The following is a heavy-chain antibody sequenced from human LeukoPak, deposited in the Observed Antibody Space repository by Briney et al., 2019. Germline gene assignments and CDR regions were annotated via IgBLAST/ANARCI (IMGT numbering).Heavy chain of an antibody. CDR1: GGSISTYY. CDR3: ARQGGAYGPLNY. V-gene: IGHV4-59*08. CDR2: IHYTGNT. D-gene: IGHD3-10*01. Sequence: SETLSLTCTASGGSISTYYRAWTRQSPGKGLEWIGFIHYTGNTHYNPSLKSRVTLSVDTSRNQFSLKLSSVTAADTAVYYCARQGGAYGPLNYWGQGTLVSVSS. J-gene: IGHJ4*02.